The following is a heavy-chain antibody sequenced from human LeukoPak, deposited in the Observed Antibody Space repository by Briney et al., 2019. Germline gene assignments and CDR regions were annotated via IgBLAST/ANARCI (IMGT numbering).Heavy chain of an antibody. D-gene: IGHD3-10*01. Sequence: PGGSLRLSCAASGFTFSSYAMSWVRQAPGKGLKWVSAISGSGGSTYYADSVKGRFTISRDNSKNTLYLQMNSLRAEDTAVYYCAKSGWFEEGGSFDYWGQGTLVTVSS. CDR1: GFTFSSYA. V-gene: IGHV3-23*01. J-gene: IGHJ4*02. CDR2: ISGSGGST. CDR3: AKSGWFEEGGSFDY.